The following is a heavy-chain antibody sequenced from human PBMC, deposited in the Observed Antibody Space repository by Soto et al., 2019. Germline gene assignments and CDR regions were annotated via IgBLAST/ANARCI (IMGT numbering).Heavy chain of an antibody. CDR2: IIPIFGTA. Sequence: SVXVSFRAALGTLSSYASIGWLRAPGQGLEWMGGIIPIFGTANYAQKFQGRVTITADESTSTAYMELSSLRSEDTAVYYCAKGFGPLGDTAGYWGQETLVTVSS. V-gene: IGHV1-69*01. D-gene: IGHD1-26*01. J-gene: IGHJ4*02. CDR3: AKGFGPLGDTAGY. CDR1: LGTLSSYA.